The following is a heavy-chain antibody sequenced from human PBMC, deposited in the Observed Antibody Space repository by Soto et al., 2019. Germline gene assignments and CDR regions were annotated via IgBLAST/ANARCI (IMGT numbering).Heavy chain of an antibody. D-gene: IGHD3-22*01. CDR2: ISSSSSYI. V-gene: IGHV3-21*01. CDR3: AVQDVYSSGYYSTT. Sequence: EVQLVESGGGLVKPGGSLRLCCAASGFTFSSYSMNWVRQAPGKGLEWVSSISSSSSYIYYADSVKGRFTISRDNAKNSLYLQMNSLRAEDTAVYYCAVQDVYSSGYYSTTWGQGTLVTVSS. CDR1: GFTFSSYS. J-gene: IGHJ5*02.